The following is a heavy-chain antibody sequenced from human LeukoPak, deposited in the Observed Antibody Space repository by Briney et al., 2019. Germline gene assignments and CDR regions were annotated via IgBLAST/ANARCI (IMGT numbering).Heavy chain of an antibody. J-gene: IGHJ4*02. CDR3: AKVYCTSTSCPFDS. CDR1: GFTFSTYS. Sequence: GGSLRLSCAASGFTFSTYSMNWVRQAPGKGLEWVSSISSTSSIYIYYADSVKGRFTISRDNAKNSLYLQMNSLRAEDTAVYYCAKVYCTSTSCPFDSWGQGTLVTVSS. D-gene: IGHD2-2*01. V-gene: IGHV3-21*04. CDR2: ISSTSSIYI.